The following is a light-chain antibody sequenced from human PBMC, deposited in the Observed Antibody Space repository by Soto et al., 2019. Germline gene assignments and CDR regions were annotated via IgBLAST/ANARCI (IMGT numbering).Light chain of an antibody. Sequence: QSVLTQPASVSGSPGQSISISCTRTSSDVGAYNFVSWYQQHPGKAPKLMIYDVTNRPSGVSSRFSGSKSGNTASLAISGLQAEDEADYYCSSYTTSNTLVFGGGTKVTVL. CDR3: SSYTTSNTLV. J-gene: IGLJ2*01. CDR2: DVT. V-gene: IGLV2-14*03. CDR1: SSDVGAYNF.